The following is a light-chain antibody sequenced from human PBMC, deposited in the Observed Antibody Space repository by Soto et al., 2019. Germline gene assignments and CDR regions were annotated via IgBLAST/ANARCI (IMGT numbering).Light chain of an antibody. J-gene: IGKJ4*01. Sequence: DIQMTQSPSSLSASVGDRVTIACRASQSISTYLNWYQQIPGKAPKLLIYGASSLQSGVPSRFSGSGSGTDFTLTVSSLQPEDFSTYYCQQSYTTPLTFGVGTKVEIK. CDR1: QSISTY. CDR3: QQSYTTPLT. V-gene: IGKV1-39*01. CDR2: GAS.